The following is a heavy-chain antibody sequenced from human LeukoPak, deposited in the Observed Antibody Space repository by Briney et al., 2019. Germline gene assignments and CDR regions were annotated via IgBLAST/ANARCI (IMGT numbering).Heavy chain of an antibody. CDR2: IKQDGSEK. V-gene: IGHV3-7*01. J-gene: IGHJ3*02. CDR3: ARHKYSSSWYEGLDAFDI. CDR1: GFTFSSYW. D-gene: IGHD6-13*01. Sequence: PGGSLGLSCAASGFTFSSYWMSWVRQAPGKGLEWVANIKQDGSEKYYVDSVKGRFTISRDNAKNSLYLQMNSLRAEDTAVYYCARHKYSSSWYEGLDAFDIWGQGTMVTVSS.